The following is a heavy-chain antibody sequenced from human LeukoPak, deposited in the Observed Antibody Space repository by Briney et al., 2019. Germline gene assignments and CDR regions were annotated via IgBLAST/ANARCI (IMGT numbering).Heavy chain of an antibody. J-gene: IGHJ5*02. CDR2: IYYSGST. D-gene: IGHD3-10*01. Sequence: TSETLSLTCTVSGGSISSSSYYWGWIRQPPGKGLEWIGSIYYSGSTYYNPSLKSRVTISVDTSKNQFSLKLSSVTAADTAVYYCARSLYGSGSYYKRKTPNWFDPWGQGTLVTVSS. CDR1: GGSISSSSYY. V-gene: IGHV4-39*07. CDR3: ARSLYGSGSYYKRKTPNWFDP.